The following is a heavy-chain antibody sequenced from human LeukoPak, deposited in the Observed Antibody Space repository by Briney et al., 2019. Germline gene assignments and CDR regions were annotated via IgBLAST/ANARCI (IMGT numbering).Heavy chain of an antibody. CDR2: ISYDGGNK. CDR1: GFTFSSYG. Sequence: PGRSLRLSCAASGFTFSSYGMHWVRQAPGKGLEWVAVISYDGGNKYYADSVKGRFTISRDNSKNTLYLQMNSLRAEDTAVYYCAKERCSGGSCYYYWGQGTLVTVSS. J-gene: IGHJ4*02. D-gene: IGHD2-15*01. CDR3: AKERCSGGSCYYY. V-gene: IGHV3-30*18.